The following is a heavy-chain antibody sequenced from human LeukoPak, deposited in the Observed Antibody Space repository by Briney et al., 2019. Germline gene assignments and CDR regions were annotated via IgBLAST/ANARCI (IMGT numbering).Heavy chain of an antibody. CDR3: ARSYYYDYRQIDY. CDR2: IYYSGST. J-gene: IGHJ4*02. Sequence: PSETLSLTCTVSGDSISTSSYYWGWIRQPPGKGLEWLGSIYYSGSTYYNPSLKSRVTISVDTSKNQFSLNLYSVTAADTAVSYCARSYYYDYRQIDYWGQGTLVTASS. CDR1: GDSISTSSYY. V-gene: IGHV4-39*01. D-gene: IGHD3-22*01.